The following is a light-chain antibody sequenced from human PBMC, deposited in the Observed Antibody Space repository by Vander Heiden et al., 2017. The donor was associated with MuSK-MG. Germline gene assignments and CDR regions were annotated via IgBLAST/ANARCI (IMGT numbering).Light chain of an antibody. Sequence: EIVMTQSPATLSVSPGERATLSCRASQSVRDKLAWYQQKRGQAPRLLIYGASTRATGTPARFSGSGSGTEFSLTISSLQSEDFAIYYCQQDDDWVVTFGGGTKVEIK. CDR1: QSVRDK. CDR3: QQDDDWVVT. CDR2: GAS. J-gene: IGKJ4*01. V-gene: IGKV3-15*01.